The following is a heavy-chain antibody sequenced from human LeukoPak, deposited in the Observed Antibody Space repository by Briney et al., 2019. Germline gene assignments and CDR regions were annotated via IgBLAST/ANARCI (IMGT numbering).Heavy chain of an antibody. Sequence: GGSLRLSCAASGFTVSDSYMSWVRQAPGKGLEWVSFIYSGGGTNYADSVKGRFTISRDMPKNTLYLQMNSLRAEDTAVYYCAREGIVATLDYWGQGTLVTVSS. V-gene: IGHV3-53*01. D-gene: IGHD5-12*01. J-gene: IGHJ4*02. CDR3: AREGIVATLDY. CDR1: GFTVSDSY. CDR2: IYSGGGT.